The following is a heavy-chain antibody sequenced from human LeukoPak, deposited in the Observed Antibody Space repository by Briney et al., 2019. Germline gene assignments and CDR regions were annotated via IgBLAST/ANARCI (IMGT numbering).Heavy chain of an antibody. J-gene: IGHJ4*02. CDR1: GGSISSSGYY. D-gene: IGHD5-24*01. CDR3: ARPLMATKEIDY. Sequence: PSETLSLTCTVSGGSISSSGYYWGWIRQPPGKGLEWIGSIYYSGNTYYNPSLKSRVTISVDTSKNQFSLKLSSVTAADTAVYYCARPLMATKEIDYWGQGTLVTVSS. V-gene: IGHV4-39*01. CDR2: IYYSGNT.